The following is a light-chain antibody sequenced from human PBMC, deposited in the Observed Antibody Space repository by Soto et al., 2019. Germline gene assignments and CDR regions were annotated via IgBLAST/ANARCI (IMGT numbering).Light chain of an antibody. CDR1: QSISSW. CDR3: QQYNSYPWT. V-gene: IGKV1-5*01. CDR2: DAS. Sequence: DIQMTQSPSTLSASVGDRVTITCRASQSISSWLAWYQQKPGKAPKLLIYDASSLESGVPSRFSGSGSGTEFTLTISSLQPDDFATYYCQQYNSYPWTFGQWTTVDIX. J-gene: IGKJ1*01.